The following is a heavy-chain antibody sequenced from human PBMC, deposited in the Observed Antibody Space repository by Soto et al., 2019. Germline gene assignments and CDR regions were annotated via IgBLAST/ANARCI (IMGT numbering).Heavy chain of an antibody. CDR1: GFTFSSYA. Sequence: EVQLLESGGGLVQPGGSLRLSCAASGFTFSSYAMSWVRQAPGKGLEWVSAISGSGGSTYYAESVKGRFTISRDNSKNTLYLQMNSLRAEDTAVYYCAKDSEGSGSYYDHDYWGQGTLVTVSS. J-gene: IGHJ4*02. CDR3: AKDSEGSGSYYDHDY. CDR2: ISGSGGST. V-gene: IGHV3-23*01. D-gene: IGHD1-26*01.